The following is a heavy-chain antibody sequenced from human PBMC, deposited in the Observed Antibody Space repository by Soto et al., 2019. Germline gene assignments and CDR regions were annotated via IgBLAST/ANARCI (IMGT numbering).Heavy chain of an antibody. J-gene: IGHJ6*02. V-gene: IGHV4-34*01. CDR3: GRGPNPYAFRCGLLYGMDV. CDR2: INHSGST. D-gene: IGHD3-3*01. Sequence: TSETLSLTCAVYGGSFSGYYWSWIRQPPGKGLEWIGEINHSGSTNYNPSLKSRVTISVDTSKNQFSLKLSSVTAADTAVYYCGRGPNPYAFRCGLLYGMDVWGQGTTVTVSS. CDR1: GGSFSGYY.